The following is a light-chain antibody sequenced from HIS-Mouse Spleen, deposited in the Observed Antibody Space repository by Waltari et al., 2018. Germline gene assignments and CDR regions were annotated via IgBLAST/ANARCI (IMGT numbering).Light chain of an antibody. J-gene: IGKJ1*01. CDR3: QQLNSYPPT. CDR1: QGISSY. Sequence: DIQLTQSPSFLSASVGDRVTITCRASQGISSYLAWYQQKPGKAPKLLIYAASILQSGVPSRFSGSGSGTEFTTISSLQPEDFATYYCQQLNSYPPTFGQGTKVEIK. V-gene: IGKV1-9*01. CDR2: AAS.